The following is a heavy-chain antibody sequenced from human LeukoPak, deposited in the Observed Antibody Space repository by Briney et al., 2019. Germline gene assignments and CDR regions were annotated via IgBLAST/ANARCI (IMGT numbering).Heavy chain of an antibody. D-gene: IGHD5-12*01. Sequence: PSETLSLTCTVSGYSISSGYYWGWIRQPPGKGLEWIGSIYHSGSTYYNPSLKSRVTISVDTSKNQFSLKLSSVTAADTAVYYCARDRGKWLRLDAFDIWGQGTMVTVSS. CDR2: IYHSGST. J-gene: IGHJ3*02. V-gene: IGHV4-38-2*02. CDR1: GYSISSGYY. CDR3: ARDRGKWLRLDAFDI.